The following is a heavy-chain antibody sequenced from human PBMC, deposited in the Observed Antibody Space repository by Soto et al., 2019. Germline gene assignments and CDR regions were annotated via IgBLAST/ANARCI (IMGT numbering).Heavy chain of an antibody. Sequence: LRLSCAASGFTFSDYYMSWIRQAPGKGLEWVSYISSSSSYTNYADSVKGRFTISRDNAKNSLYLQMNSLRAEDTAVYYCARPPSQGFSYYFDYWGQGTLVTVSS. J-gene: IGHJ4*02. V-gene: IGHV3-11*06. CDR3: ARPPSQGFSYYFDY. CDR2: ISSSSSYT. CDR1: GFTFSDYY.